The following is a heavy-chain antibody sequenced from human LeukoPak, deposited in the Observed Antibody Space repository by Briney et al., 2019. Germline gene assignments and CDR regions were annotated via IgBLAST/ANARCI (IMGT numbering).Heavy chain of an antibody. D-gene: IGHD2-2*01. CDR1: GYTFTSYV. CDR2: INPNSGGT. Sequence: GASVKVSCKASGYTFTSYVINWVRQAPGQGLEWMGWINPNSGGTNYAQKFQGRVTMTRDTSISTAYMELSRLRSDDTAVYYCTGSLGYCTSNVYYLKYWGQGTLVTVSS. V-gene: IGHV1-2*02. J-gene: IGHJ4*02. CDR3: TGSLGYCTSNVYYLKY.